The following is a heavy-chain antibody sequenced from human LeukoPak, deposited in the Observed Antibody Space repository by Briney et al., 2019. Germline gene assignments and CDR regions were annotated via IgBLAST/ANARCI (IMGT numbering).Heavy chain of an antibody. V-gene: IGHV3-53*01. CDR2: IYSGGST. CDR3: ARDLKTLNRITGTTSRSFYYMDV. J-gene: IGHJ6*03. Sequence: PGGSLRLSCAASGFTVSSNYMSWVRQAPGKGLEWVSVIYSGGSTYYADSVKGRFTISRDNSKSTLYLQMNSLRAEDTAVYYCARDLKTLNRITGTTSRSFYYMDVWGKGTTVTVSS. CDR1: GFTVSSNY. D-gene: IGHD1-20*01.